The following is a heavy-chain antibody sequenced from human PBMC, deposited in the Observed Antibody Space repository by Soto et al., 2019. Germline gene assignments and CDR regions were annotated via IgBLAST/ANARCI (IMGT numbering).Heavy chain of an antibody. Sequence: SVKVSCKASGGTFSSYAISWVRQAPGQGLEWMGGIIPIFGTANYAQKFRGRFTITADKSTSTAYMELSSLRSEDTAVYYCARDRPGPLWYYYGMDVWGQGTTATVSS. D-gene: IGHD2-21*01. CDR3: ARDRPGPLWYYYGMDV. CDR2: IIPIFGTA. CDR1: GGTFSSYA. V-gene: IGHV1-69*06. J-gene: IGHJ6*02.